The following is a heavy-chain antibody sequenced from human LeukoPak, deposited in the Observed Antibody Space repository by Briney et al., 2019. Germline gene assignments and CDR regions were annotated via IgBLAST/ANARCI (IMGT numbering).Heavy chain of an antibody. D-gene: IGHD6-19*01. J-gene: IGHJ6*02. CDR2: IYYSGST. CDR1: GGSISSYY. CDR3: ARARIAVAGILYYYYGMDV. V-gene: IGHV4-59*01. Sequence: SETLSLTCTVSGGSISSYYWSWMRQPPGKGVVWFGYIYYSGSTNYNPSLKSRVTISVDTSKNQFSLKLSSVTAADTAVYYCARARIAVAGILYYYYGMDVWGQGTTVTVSS.